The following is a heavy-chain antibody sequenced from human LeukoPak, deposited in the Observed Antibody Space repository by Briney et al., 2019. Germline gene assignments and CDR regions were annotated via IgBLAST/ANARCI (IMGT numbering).Heavy chain of an antibody. CDR1: GGSISSTNW. CDR2: VHLSGRT. V-gene: IGHV4-4*02. J-gene: IGHJ4*02. CDR3: AREGGPYRPLDY. Sequence: SETLSLTCGVSGGSISSTNWWTWVRQPPGEGLEWIGEVHLSGRTNYNPSLESRVTMSVDMSENHISLKLTSVTAADTAVYYCAREGGPYRPLDYSGQGTLVTVSS.